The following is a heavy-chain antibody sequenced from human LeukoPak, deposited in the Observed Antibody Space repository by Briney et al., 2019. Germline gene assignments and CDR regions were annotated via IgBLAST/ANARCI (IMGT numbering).Heavy chain of an antibody. CDR1: GGSFSGYY. J-gene: IGHJ6*03. CDR3: ATNIAAAGTEGYYYYYYMDV. V-gene: IGHV4-34*01. D-gene: IGHD6-13*01. CDR2: VNHSGST. Sequence: SETLSLTCAVYGGSFSGYYWSWLRQPPGKGLEWIGEVNHSGSTNYNPSLKSRVTISVDTSKNQFSLKLSSVTAADTAVYYCATNIAAAGTEGYYYYYYMDVGGKGTTVTISS.